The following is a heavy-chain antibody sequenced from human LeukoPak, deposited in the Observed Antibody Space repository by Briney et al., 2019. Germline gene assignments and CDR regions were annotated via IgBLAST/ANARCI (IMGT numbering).Heavy chain of an antibody. V-gene: IGHV3-23*01. J-gene: IGHJ4*02. Sequence: GGSLRLSCAASGFTFSTYAMNWVRQAPAQGLEWVSTIGGGGPTTDYADSVKDRFTISRDNSKNTLYLQMNSLRAEDTAVYFCARGFLGGTDQYFDSWGQGTLVTVSS. CDR1: GFTFSTYA. CDR3: ARGFLGGTDQYFDS. D-gene: IGHD6-19*01. CDR2: IGGGGPTT.